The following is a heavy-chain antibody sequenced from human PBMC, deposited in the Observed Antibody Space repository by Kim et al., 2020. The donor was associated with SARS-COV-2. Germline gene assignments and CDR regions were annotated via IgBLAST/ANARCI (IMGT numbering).Heavy chain of an antibody. D-gene: IGHD4-17*01. CDR2: IYPSDSDT. CDR3: ASLLPTVIQFDC. CDR1: RYNFSRYW. J-gene: IGHJ4*02. Sequence: GESLKISCKASRYNFSRYWIGWVRQLPGKGLEWMGIIYPSDSDTRYSPSFQGQVTISADKSISTAYLEWSSLKASDTAVYYCASLLPTVIQFDCWGQGTLVTVSS. V-gene: IGHV5-51*01.